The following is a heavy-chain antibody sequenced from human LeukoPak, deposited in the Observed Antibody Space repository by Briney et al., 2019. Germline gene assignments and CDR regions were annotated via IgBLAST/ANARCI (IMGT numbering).Heavy chain of an antibody. D-gene: IGHD6-6*01. CDR2: ISYDGSNK. CDR3: AKDPGEGSSSSWRGMDV. J-gene: IGHJ6*02. V-gene: IGHV3-30*18. CDR1: GFTFSSYG. Sequence: GGSLRLSCAASGFTFSSYGIHLVRQAPGKGLEWVAVISYDGSNKYYADSVKGRFTISRDNSENTLYLQMNSLRPEDTAVYYCAKDPGEGSSSSWRGMDVWGQGTTVTVSS.